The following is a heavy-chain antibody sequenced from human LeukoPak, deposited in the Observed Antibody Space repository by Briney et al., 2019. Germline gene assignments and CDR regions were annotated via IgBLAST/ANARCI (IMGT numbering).Heavy chain of an antibody. CDR1: GGSISSYY. Sequence: PSETLSLTCTVSGGSISSYYWSWIRQPPGKGLEWIGYIYYSGSTNYNPSLKSRVTISVDTSKNQFSLKLSSVTAADTAVYYCARDTPYGDYPGVVDYWGQGTLVTVSS. D-gene: IGHD4-17*01. CDR3: ARDTPYGDYPGVVDY. J-gene: IGHJ4*02. CDR2: IYYSGST. V-gene: IGHV4-59*12.